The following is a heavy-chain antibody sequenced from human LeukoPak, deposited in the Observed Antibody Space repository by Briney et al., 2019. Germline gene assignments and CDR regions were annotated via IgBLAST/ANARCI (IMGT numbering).Heavy chain of an antibody. Sequence: GGSLRLSCAASGFTFSSYWMSWVRQAPGKGLEWVANIKQDGSEEYYVDSVKGRITISRDNAKNSLYLQMNSLRAEDTAVYYCARLYSSGWDYYYYYMDVWGKGTTVTVSS. V-gene: IGHV3-7*01. CDR2: IKQDGSEE. CDR1: GFTFSSYW. D-gene: IGHD6-19*01. CDR3: ARLYSSGWDYYYYYMDV. J-gene: IGHJ6*03.